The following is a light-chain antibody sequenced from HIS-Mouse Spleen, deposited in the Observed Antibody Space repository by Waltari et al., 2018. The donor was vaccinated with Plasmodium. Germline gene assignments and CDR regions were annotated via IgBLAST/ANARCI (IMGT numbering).Light chain of an antibody. V-gene: IGKV3-15*01. CDR3: QQYKNWSFT. CDR1: QSVSSN. Sequence: EIVMTQSPATLSVSPGARATLPCWASQSVSSNLAWYHQKPGQAPRRLIYVASTRATGNPAMFSGSGSVTEFTLTISSLQSEDFAVYYCQQYKNWSFTFGPGTKVDIK. J-gene: IGKJ3*01. CDR2: VAS.